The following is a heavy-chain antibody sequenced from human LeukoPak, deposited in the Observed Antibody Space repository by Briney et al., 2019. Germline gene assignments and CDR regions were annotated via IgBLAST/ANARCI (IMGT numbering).Heavy chain of an antibody. D-gene: IGHD3-9*01. Sequence: PGGSLRLSGAASGFTFSSYWLHWVRQAPGKGLVWVSRINSDGSSTGYAASVKGRFTISRDDAKNTLYLQMNSLRAEDTAVYYCVFDWLFPFDYWGQGTLVTVSS. J-gene: IGHJ4*02. CDR2: INSDGSST. CDR1: GFTFSSYW. CDR3: VFDWLFPFDY. V-gene: IGHV3-74*01.